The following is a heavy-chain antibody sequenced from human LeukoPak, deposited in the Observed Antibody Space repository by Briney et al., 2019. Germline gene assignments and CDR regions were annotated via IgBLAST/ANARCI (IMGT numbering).Heavy chain of an antibody. D-gene: IGHD4-17*01. CDR1: GFNFSSYS. CDR2: ISSSSSFR. CDR3: AKGHVDGDTAREDY. J-gene: IGHJ4*02. Sequence: GGSLRLSCAASGFNFSSYSMNWVRQDPGKGLEWISSISSSSSFRFYAESVKCRFTITRDNSKSTLYLQMNSLRAEDRAVYYCAKGHVDGDTAREDYWGEGTLVTVSS. V-gene: IGHV3-21*01.